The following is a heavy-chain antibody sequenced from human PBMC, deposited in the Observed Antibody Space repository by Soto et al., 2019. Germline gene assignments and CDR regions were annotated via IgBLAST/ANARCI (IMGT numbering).Heavy chain of an antibody. Sequence: PSETLSLTCTVSGGSISSYYWSWIRQPPGKGLEWIGYIYYSGSTNYNPSLKSRVTISVDTSKNQFSLKLSSVTAADTAGYYCARGVCVGVVAGTFDYLSQRAPVTISS. J-gene: IGHJ4*01. CDR1: GGSISSYY. D-gene: IGHD2-15*01. CDR2: IYYSGST. CDR3: ARGVCVGVVAGTFDY. V-gene: IGHV4-59*01.